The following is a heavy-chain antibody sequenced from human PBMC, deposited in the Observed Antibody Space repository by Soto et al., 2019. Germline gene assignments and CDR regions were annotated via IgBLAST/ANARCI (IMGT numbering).Heavy chain of an antibody. CDR3: ARDLAHGEYGDY. D-gene: IGHD4-17*01. CDR1: GFTFSRYW. V-gene: IGHV3-74*01. J-gene: IGHJ4*02. CDR2: ISSDGSRT. Sequence: GGSLRLSCAASGFTFSRYWMHWVRQAPGKGLVWVSRISSDGSRTNHADSVKGRFTISRDNAKNTLYLQMNSLRVEDTAVYYCARDLAHGEYGDYWGQGTLVTVSS.